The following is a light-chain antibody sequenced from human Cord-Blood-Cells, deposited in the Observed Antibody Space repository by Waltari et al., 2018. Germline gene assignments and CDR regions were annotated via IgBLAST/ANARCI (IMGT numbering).Light chain of an antibody. Sequence: DIQMTQSLSSVSASVVDRVTITCRASQGISSWLAWYQQKPGKATKLLIYAASSVQSGVPSRFSGSGAGTDVTLTIRSLQPEDFATYDCQQANSFPLTSGGGTKVEIK. J-gene: IGKJ4*02. CDR2: AAS. CDR3: QQANSFPLT. CDR1: QGISSW. V-gene: IGKV1-12*01.